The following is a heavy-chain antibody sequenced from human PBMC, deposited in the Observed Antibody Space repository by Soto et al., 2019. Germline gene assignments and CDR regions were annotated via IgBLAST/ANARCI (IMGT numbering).Heavy chain of an antibody. CDR2: ISPYDDNT. D-gene: IGHD3-22*01. CDR1: GYTCTSYG. Sequence: QAQLVQSGTEVKKPGASVKVSCKASGYTCTSYGLSWVRQAPGPGLEWMGWISPYDDNTNYAQNLQGRVTLTPDTTTTTAYMELGSLRSDDTAVYYCARGGYYDCSGSLNYHYSGRATWGQGATIT. V-gene: IGHV1-18*01. J-gene: IGHJ6*02. CDR3: ARGGYYDCSGSLNYHYSGRAT.